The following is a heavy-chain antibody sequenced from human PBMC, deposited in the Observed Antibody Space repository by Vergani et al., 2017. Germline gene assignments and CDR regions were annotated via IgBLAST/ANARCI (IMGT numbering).Heavy chain of an antibody. CDR3: ARDSGSRGWYNWFDP. J-gene: IGHJ5*02. D-gene: IGHD6-19*01. Sequence: QVQLQESGPGLVKPSETLSLTCTVSGGSISSYYWSWIRQPPGKGLEWIGYIYYSGSTNYNPSLKSRVTISVDTSKNQFSLKLSSVTAADTAVYYCARDSGSRGWYNWFDPWGQGTLVTVSS. V-gene: IGHV4-59*01. CDR1: GGSISSYY. CDR2: IYYSGST.